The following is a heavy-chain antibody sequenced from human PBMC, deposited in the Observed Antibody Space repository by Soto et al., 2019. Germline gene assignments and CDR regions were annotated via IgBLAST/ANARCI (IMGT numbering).Heavy chain of an antibody. V-gene: IGHV3-30-3*01. D-gene: IGHD1-1*01. Sequence: QVQLVESGGGVVQPGRSLRLSCAASGFTFSYHALNWVRQAPGTGLEWVAVISYDGDNKYIAESVKGRFTISRDNSKNTVSLQMNRLRTADTAMYFCVRGTTTSAFSAMDVWGQGTTVTVSS. CDR2: ISYDGDNK. J-gene: IGHJ6*02. CDR3: VRGTTTSAFSAMDV. CDR1: GFTFSYHA.